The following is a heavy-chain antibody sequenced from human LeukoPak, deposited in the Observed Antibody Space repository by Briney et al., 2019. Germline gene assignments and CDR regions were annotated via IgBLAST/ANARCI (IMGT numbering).Heavy chain of an antibody. CDR1: GFPFSSYA. V-gene: IGHV3-64D*09. D-gene: IGHD6-6*01. CDR3: VRGHSSSSNYFDY. CDR2: ISGNGGST. J-gene: IGHJ4*02. Sequence: GGPLRLSCSASGFPFSSYAMRWVRQAPGKGLEYGSGISGNGGSTNYEDSVKGRFTISRDNSKNTLYLQMSSLRAEDTAVYYCVRGHSSSSNYFDYWGPGSLVTVSS.